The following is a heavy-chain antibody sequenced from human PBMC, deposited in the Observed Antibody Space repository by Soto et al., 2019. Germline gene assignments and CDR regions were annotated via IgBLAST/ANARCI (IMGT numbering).Heavy chain of an antibody. Sequence: DVQLVESGGSLVQPGRSLRLSCAASGFTFDVYAMHWVRQAPGKGLEWVSGITWNSGRIAYADSVKGRFTISRDNARNSLYLQMNSLRAEDTALYYRAKDMWARAVAGTVDYWGQGTLVTVSS. CDR1: GFTFDVYA. D-gene: IGHD6-19*01. CDR3: AKDMWARAVAGTVDY. CDR2: ITWNSGRI. J-gene: IGHJ4*02. V-gene: IGHV3-9*01.